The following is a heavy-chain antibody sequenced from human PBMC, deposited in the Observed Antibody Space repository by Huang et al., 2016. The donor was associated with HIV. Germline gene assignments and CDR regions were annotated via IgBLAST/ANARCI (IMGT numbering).Heavy chain of an antibody. CDR1: GGSISTHY. CDR2: IDYSGGT. Sequence: QVQLQESGPGLVKPSETLSLTCTVSGGSISTHYWSWIRQPPGKGLDWIGSIDYSGGTNYSPSLKSRVTILLDTSKNQFSLRVNSVTAADTAMYYCARDHHDFWRGYRRMYFFDHWGQGTLVTVSS. CDR3: ARDHHDFWRGYRRMYFFDH. D-gene: IGHD3-3*01. J-gene: IGHJ4*02. V-gene: IGHV4-59*11.